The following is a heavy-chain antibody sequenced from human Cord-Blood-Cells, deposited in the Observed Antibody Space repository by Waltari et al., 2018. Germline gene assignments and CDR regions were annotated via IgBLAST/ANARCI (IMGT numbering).Heavy chain of an antibody. V-gene: IGHV1-3*01. CDR2: INAGNGNT. D-gene: IGHD3-10*01. CDR1: GYTFTSYA. J-gene: IGHJ5*02. CDR3: ARVPEEGVYYYGSGSPFDP. Sequence: QVQLVQSGAEVKKPGASVKVSCKASGYTFTSYAMHWVRQAPRQRLEWMGWINAGNGNTKYSQKFQGRVTITRDTSASTAYMELSSLRSEDTAVYYCARVPEEGVYYYGSGSPFDPWGQGTLVTVSS.